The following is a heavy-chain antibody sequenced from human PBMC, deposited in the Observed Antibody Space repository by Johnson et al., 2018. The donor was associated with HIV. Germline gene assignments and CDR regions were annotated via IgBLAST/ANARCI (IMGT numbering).Heavy chain of an antibody. CDR2: IAYDGSKK. CDR3: ARVRAGRENAFDI. V-gene: IGHV3-30*04. CDR1: GFTFRNYA. Sequence: QVQLVESGGGVVQPGTSLRLSCAASGFTFRNYAMHWVRQAPGKGLEWVAVIAYDGSKKYYADSGKGRFTISRDNSKNTWYLQMNSPRVDDTAIYYCARVRAGRENAFDIWGQGTMVTVPS. D-gene: IGHD1-26*01. J-gene: IGHJ3*02.